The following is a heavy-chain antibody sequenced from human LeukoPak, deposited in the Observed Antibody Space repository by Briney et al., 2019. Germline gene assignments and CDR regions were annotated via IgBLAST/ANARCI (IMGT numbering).Heavy chain of an antibody. CDR3: ARGYYYYDESRAFDI. V-gene: IGHV4-31*03. CDR2: IYYSGST. CDR1: GDSISSGGYY. J-gene: IGHJ3*02. Sequence: SETLSLTCSVSGDSISSGGYYWSWIRQHPGKGLEWIGYIYYSGSTYYNPFLTSRVTISVDTSKNQFSLRLSSLTAADTAVYYCARGYYYYDESRAFDIWGQGIMVTVSS. D-gene: IGHD3-22*01.